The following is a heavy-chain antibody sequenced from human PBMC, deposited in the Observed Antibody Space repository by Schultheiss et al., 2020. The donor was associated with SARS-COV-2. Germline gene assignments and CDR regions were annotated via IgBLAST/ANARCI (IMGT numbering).Heavy chain of an antibody. V-gene: IGHV4-59*08. CDR2: IYHSGTT. D-gene: IGHD3-16*01. CDR3: ARQRGYFDY. CDR1: GGSISSYY. Sequence: SETLSLTCTVSGGSISSYYWSWIRQPPGKGLEWIGSIYHSGTTYYNPSLKSRVTISVDTSKNQFSLKLSSVTAADTAVYYCARQRGYFDYWGQGTLVTVSS. J-gene: IGHJ4*02.